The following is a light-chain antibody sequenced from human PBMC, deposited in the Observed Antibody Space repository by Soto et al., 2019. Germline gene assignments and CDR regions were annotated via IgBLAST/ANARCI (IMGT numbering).Light chain of an antibody. CDR1: QSLLPITGETF. CDR3: MQRTHLTPT. Sequence: DFVMTQTLLSLLVATGQPASVSXKSSQSLLPITGETFLFWXLQKPGXSPKXXXYAXSTRVSGVPDRLSGSGSGTDFTREISRVDTDDVGTYYCMQRTHLTPTFGQGTRLEIK. CDR2: AXS. J-gene: IGKJ5*01. V-gene: IGKV2-29*03.